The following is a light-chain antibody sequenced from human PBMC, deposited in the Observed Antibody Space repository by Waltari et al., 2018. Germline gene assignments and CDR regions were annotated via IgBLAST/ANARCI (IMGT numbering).Light chain of an antibody. CDR1: SRDVGSYNL. CDR3: CSYAGSSTWV. Sequence: QSALTQPASVSGSPGQSITISCTGTSRDVGSYNLVSWYQQHPGKAPKPMSYESPQRPSGVSSRFCGSESGNTASLTISGLQAEDEADYYCCSYAGSSTWVFGGGTKLTVL. CDR2: ESP. J-gene: IGLJ3*02. V-gene: IGLV2-23*01.